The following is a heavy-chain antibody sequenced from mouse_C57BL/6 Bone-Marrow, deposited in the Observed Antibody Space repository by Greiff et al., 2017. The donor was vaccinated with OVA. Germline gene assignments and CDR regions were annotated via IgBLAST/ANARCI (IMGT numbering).Heavy chain of an antibody. CDR2: ISNCGGST. CDR1: GFTFSDYY. CDR3: ARHFHYGNSIYYYAMDY. D-gene: IGHD2-1*01. J-gene: IGHJ4*01. V-gene: IGHV5-12*01. Sequence: EVMLVESGGGLVQPGGSLKLSCAASGFTFSDYYMYWVRQTPEKRLEWVAYISNCGGSTYYPDIVKGRFTISRDNAKNTLYLQMSRLKSEDTAMYYCARHFHYGNSIYYYAMDYWGQGTSVTVSS.